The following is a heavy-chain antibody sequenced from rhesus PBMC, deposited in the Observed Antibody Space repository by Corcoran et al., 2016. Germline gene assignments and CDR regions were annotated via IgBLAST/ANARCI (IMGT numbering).Heavy chain of an antibody. Sequence: QVQLQESGPRLVKPCETLSLTCVVSGGSIPNKYWTWNRQPPGKGLEWMGQINGDGSETEYNPSLKSRLILSLDTSKNQFALTLNSVTAADTAVYYCAKYTALVDFPTNLRFDVWGAGVLVTVSS. D-gene: IGHD3-40*01. CDR3: AKYTALVDFPTNLRFDV. J-gene: IGHJ5-1*01. CDR2: INGDGSET. V-gene: IGHV4S11*01. CDR1: GGSIPNKY.